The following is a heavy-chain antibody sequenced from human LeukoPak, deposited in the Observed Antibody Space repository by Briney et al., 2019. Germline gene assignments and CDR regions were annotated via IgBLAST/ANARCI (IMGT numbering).Heavy chain of an antibody. CDR3: ARAKYNDFWSGSYYFDY. Sequence: GGSLRLSCAASGFTFSDYYMCWIRQAPGKGLEWVSYISSGGNSIHYADSVKGRFTISGDNAKNSLSLQMNSLRAEDTAVYYCARAKYNDFWSGSYYFDYWGQGTLVTVSS. D-gene: IGHD3-3*01. V-gene: IGHV3-11*04. J-gene: IGHJ4*02. CDR2: ISSGGNSI. CDR1: GFTFSDYY.